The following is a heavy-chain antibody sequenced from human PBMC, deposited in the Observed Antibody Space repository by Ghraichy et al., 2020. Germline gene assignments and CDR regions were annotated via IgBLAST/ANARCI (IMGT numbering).Heavy chain of an antibody. Sequence: ESLNISCTVSGGSISSSSYYWGWIRQPPGKGLEWIGSIYYSGSTYYNPSLKSRVTISVDTSKNQFSLKLSSVTAADTAVYYCARVGGIAVARAEDYWGQGTLVTVSS. CDR3: ARVGGIAVARAEDY. J-gene: IGHJ4*02. D-gene: IGHD6-19*01. V-gene: IGHV4-39*07. CDR1: GGSISSSSYY. CDR2: IYYSGST.